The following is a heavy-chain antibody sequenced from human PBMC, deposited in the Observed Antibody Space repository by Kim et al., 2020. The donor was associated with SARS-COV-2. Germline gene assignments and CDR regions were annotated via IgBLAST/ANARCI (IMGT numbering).Heavy chain of an antibody. CDR2: ISGSGGST. V-gene: IGHV3-23*01. CDR3: AKDAAIAAAVPEDLPEPLGDYFDY. J-gene: IGHJ4*02. Sequence: GSLRLSCAASGFTFSSYAMSWVRQAPGKGLEWVSAISGSGGSTYYADSVKGRFTISRDNSKNTLYLQMNSLRAEDTAVYYCAKDAAIAAAVPEDLPEPLGDYFDYWGQGTLVTVSS. CDR1: GFTFSSYA. D-gene: IGHD6-13*01.